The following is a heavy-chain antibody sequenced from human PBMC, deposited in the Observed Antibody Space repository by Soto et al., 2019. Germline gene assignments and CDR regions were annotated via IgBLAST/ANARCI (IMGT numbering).Heavy chain of an antibody. Sequence: PGGSLRLPCVASGFIFSAFGIHWVRQAPGKGLEWVAFLSHDGSNKYYADSVRGRFTISRDNSKNTVYLQMNSLRPDDTAVYYCARDRDGGSYTYFDNWGQGTRVTVSS. D-gene: IGHD1-26*01. CDR3: ARDRDGGSYTYFDN. CDR2: LSHDGSNK. CDR1: GFIFSAFG. V-gene: IGHV3-30*19. J-gene: IGHJ4*02.